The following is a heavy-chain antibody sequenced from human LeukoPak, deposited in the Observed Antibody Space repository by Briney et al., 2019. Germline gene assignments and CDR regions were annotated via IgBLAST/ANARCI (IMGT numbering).Heavy chain of an antibody. J-gene: IGHJ4*01. D-gene: IGHD3-22*01. CDR3: ARGGSSGYWEAFDY. CDR2: INPNHGDT. V-gene: IGHV1-2*02. Sequence: ASVKVSCKASGYTFTGYYMHWVRQAPGQGLEWMGWINPNHGDTNYAQKFQGRVTMTRDTSISTAYMELSRLRSDDTAVYYCARGGSSGYWEAFDYWGQGTLVTVSS. CDR1: GYTFTGYY.